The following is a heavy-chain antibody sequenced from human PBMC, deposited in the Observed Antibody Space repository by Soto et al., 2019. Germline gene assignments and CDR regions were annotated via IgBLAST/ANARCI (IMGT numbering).Heavy chain of an antibody. V-gene: IGHV1-18*04. J-gene: IGHJ3*02. Sequence: QVQLVQSGTEVKKPGASVKVSCKTSGYTFTNHGINWVRQDPGQGLEWMGWINPYNANTNYAQKLQGRVIMTTDTSTATAYMDLISRTSDDTAVYYCARDRVAGIWGDAFDNWGQGTVVTVSS. CDR2: INPYNANT. D-gene: IGHD3-16*01. CDR3: ARDRVAGIWGDAFDN. CDR1: GYTFTNHG.